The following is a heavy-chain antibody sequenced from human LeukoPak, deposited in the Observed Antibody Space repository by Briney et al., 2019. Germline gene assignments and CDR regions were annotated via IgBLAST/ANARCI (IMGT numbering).Heavy chain of an antibody. CDR2: ISYDGSNK. Sequence: GGSLRLSCAASGSTFSSYAMHWVRQAPGKGLEWVAVISYDGSNKYYADSVKGRFTISRDNSKNTLYLQMNSLRAEDTAVYYCAREASLSDAFDIWGQGTMVTVSS. CDR3: AREASLSDAFDI. CDR1: GSTFSSYA. D-gene: IGHD6-6*01. V-gene: IGHV3-30*04. J-gene: IGHJ3*02.